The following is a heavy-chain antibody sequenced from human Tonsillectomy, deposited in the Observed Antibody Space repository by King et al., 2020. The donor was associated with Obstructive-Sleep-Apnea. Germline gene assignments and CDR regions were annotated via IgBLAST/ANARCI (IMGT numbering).Heavy chain of an antibody. D-gene: IGHD6-13*01. CDR3: ARSPTLEAAGMALGY. CDR2: IYHIGGP. J-gene: IGHJ4*02. Sequence: VQLQESGPGLVKPSGTLSLTCAFSCGSLSSGNWWTWVRQPPGKGLEWIGEIYHIGGPNYNPSLKSRVAIAVDRSKNRFSLKLTSVTAADTAVYYCARSPTLEAAGMALGYWGQGTLVTVSS. CDR1: CGSLSSGNW. V-gene: IGHV4-4*02.